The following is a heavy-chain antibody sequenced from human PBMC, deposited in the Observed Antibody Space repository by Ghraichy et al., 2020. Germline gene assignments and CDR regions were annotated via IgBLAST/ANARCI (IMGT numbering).Heavy chain of an antibody. Sequence: SQTLSLTCTLSGGSINSGSYYWGWIRQPPGKGLEWIGSVFYSGNAYYNPSLRSRVTISIDTSRTQFFLNLTSVTASDTATYFCARRFKGFGSGTDYWGQGTLVAGS. V-gene: IGHV4-39*01. CDR3: ARRFKGFGSGTDY. J-gene: IGHJ4*02. D-gene: IGHD3-10*01. CDR2: VFYSGNA. CDR1: GGSINSGSYY.